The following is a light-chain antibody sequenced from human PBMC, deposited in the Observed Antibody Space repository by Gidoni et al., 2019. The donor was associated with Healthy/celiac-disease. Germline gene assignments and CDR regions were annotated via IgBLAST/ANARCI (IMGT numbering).Light chain of an antibody. J-gene: IGKJ5*01. Sequence: EIVMTQSPATLSVSPGERATLSCRASQSVSSNVAWYQQKPGQAPRLLIYGASTRATGIPARFSGSGSGTEFTLTISSLQSEDFAVYYCQQYNNWPDFGQGTRLEIK. CDR2: GAS. V-gene: IGKV3-15*01. CDR3: QQYNNWPD. CDR1: QSVSSN.